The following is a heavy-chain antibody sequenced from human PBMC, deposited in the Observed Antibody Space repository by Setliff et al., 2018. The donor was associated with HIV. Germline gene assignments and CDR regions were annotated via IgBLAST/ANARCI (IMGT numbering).Heavy chain of an antibody. CDR3: VVGVNYYNLNPYDV. V-gene: IGHV1-69*13. CDR2: IVPASGST. CDR1: GGIFRSYA. J-gene: IGHJ3*01. D-gene: IGHD3-10*01. Sequence: RASVKVSCKAAGGIFRSYAISWVRQAPGQGLEWMGGIVPASGSTTYAQKFEGRVTITADESTASAYIDLSGLRSDDAAVYFCVVGVNYYNLNPYDVWGQGTMVTVSS.